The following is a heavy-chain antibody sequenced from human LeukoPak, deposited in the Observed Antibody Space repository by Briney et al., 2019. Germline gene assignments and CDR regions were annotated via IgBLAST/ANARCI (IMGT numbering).Heavy chain of an antibody. CDR3: ARDLGPYAFDI. J-gene: IGHJ3*02. Sequence: MTGGSLRLSCAASGFTFSSYSMNWVRQAPGKGLEWVSSISSSSSYIYYADSVKGRFTISRDNAKNSLYLQMNSLRAEDTAVYYCARDLGPYAFDIWGQGTMVTVSS. CDR2: ISSSSSYI. CDR1: GFTFSSYS. D-gene: IGHD7-27*01. V-gene: IGHV3-21*01.